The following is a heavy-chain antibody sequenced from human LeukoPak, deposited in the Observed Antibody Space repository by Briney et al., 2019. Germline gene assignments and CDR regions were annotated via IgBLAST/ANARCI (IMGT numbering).Heavy chain of an antibody. CDR3: ARDPGSVFDY. D-gene: IGHD1-1*01. V-gene: IGHV3-53*01. Sequence: GALRLSCAASGFTVSSNYMSWVRQAPGKGLDWVSVIYSGGSTYYADSVKGRFTISRDNSKNTLYLQMNSLRAEDTAVYYCARDPGSVFDYWGQGTLVTVSS. CDR1: GFTVSSNY. J-gene: IGHJ4*02. CDR2: IYSGGST.